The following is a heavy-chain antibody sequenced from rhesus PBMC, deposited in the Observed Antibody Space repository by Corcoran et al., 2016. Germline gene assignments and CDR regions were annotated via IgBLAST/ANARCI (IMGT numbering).Heavy chain of an antibody. D-gene: IGHD6-37*01. CDR2: IYGSGGST. V-gene: IGHV4S2*01. CDR3: TSGGWSPYYFDY. CDR1: GASISSNY. Sequence: QVQLQESGPGLVKPSETLPLTCAVSGASISSNYWSWIRQAPGKGLEWIGRIYGSGGSTDYNPSLKSRVTSSIDTSKNQFSLKLSAVTAADTAVYYCTSGGWSPYYFDYWGQGVLVTVSS. J-gene: IGHJ4*01.